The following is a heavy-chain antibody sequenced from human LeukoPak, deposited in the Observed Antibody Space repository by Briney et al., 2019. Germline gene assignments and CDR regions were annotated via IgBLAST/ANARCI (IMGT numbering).Heavy chain of an antibody. J-gene: IGHJ4*02. D-gene: IGHD3-22*01. Sequence: GGSLRLSCAASGFSFSTYGMHWLRQAPGKGLEWVAFIRYDATHIPYADSVKGRFTISRDNSKNTLYLQMDSLRAEDTAVYYCSTEEQSSGSLFDYWGQGTLVNVSS. CDR2: IRYDATHI. CDR1: GFSFSTYG. CDR3: STEEQSSGSLFDY. V-gene: IGHV3-30*02.